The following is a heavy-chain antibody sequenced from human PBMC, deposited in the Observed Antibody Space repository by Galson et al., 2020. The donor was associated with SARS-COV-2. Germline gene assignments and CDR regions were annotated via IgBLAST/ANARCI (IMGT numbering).Heavy chain of an antibody. V-gene: IGHV3-21*01. CDR2: ISSSSSYI. CDR1: GFTFSSYS. J-gene: IGHJ6*02. D-gene: IGHD6-13*01. Sequence: GGSLRLSCAASGFTFSSYSMNWVRQAPGKGLEWVSSISSSSSYIYYADSVKGRFTISRDNAKNSLYLQMNSLRAEDTAVYYCAKHSSSWIESWYYYGMDVWGQGTTVTVSS. CDR3: AKHSSSWIESWYYYGMDV.